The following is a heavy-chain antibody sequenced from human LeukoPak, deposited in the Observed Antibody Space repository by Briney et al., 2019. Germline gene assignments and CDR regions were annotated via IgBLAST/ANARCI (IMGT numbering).Heavy chain of an antibody. D-gene: IGHD1-14*01. CDR1: GGSISSSHW. CDR2: IYHSGGT. J-gene: IGHJ4*02. V-gene: IGHV4-4*02. CDR3: AKPSSTQGTVDY. Sequence: PSGTLSLTCAVSGGSISSSHWWSWVRQPPGKGLEWIGEIYHSGGTNYNPSLRSRVTISVDKSNNQFSLKLSSVTAADTAVYYCAKPSSTQGTVDYWGQGTLVTVSS.